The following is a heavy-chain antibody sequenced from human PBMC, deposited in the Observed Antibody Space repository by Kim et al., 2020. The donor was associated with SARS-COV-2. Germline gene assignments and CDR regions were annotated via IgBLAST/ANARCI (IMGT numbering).Heavy chain of an antibody. CDR3: TTLLGIRVAGK. CDR1: GFTFSNAW. Sequence: GGSLRLSCAASGFTFSNAWMSWVRQAPGKGLEWVGCIKSQTDGGTTDYAAPVKGRFTISRDYSKNTLYLQMNSLKTGDTAVYYCTTLLGIRVAGKWGQGTLITVSS. V-gene: IGHV3-15*01. D-gene: IGHD3-10*01. J-gene: IGHJ4*02. CDR2: IKSQTDGGTT.